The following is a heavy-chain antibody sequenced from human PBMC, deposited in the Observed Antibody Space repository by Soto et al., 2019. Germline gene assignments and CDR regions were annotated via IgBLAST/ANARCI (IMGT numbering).Heavy chain of an antibody. D-gene: IGHD5-12*01. Sequence: GESLKISCAASGFTFSDYYMSWIRQAPGKGLEWGSYISSSGSTIYYADSVKGRFTISRDNAKNSLYLQMNSLRAEDTAVYYCARAASTGSGYDAFDIWGQGTMVTVSS. V-gene: IGHV3-11*01. CDR1: GFTFSDYY. CDR2: ISSSGSTI. J-gene: IGHJ3*02. CDR3: ARAASTGSGYDAFDI.